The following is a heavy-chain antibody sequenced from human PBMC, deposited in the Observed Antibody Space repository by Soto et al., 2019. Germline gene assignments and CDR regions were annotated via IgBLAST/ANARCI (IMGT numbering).Heavy chain of an antibody. CDR2: IYYSGST. J-gene: IGHJ4*02. CDR1: GGSISSYY. Sequence: SATLDLPCTVSGGSISSYYWSWLRQPPGKGLEWIGYIYYSGSTNYNPSLKSRVTISVDTSKNQFSLKLSSVTASDTAVYYCARVGYSSGWYLFDYWGQGTLVTVAS. CDR3: ARVGYSSGWYLFDY. D-gene: IGHD6-19*01. V-gene: IGHV4-59*01.